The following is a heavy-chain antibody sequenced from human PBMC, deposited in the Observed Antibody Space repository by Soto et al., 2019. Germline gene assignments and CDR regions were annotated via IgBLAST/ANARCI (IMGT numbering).Heavy chain of an antibody. Sequence: ASVKVSCKASGYTFTSYGISWVRQAPGQGLEWMGWISAYNGNTNYAQKLQGRVTMTTDTSTSTAYMELRSLRSDDTAVYYCARDPRQQLVQGSWFGPWGQGTLVTVSS. CDR2: ISAYNGNT. CDR1: GYTFTSYG. CDR3: ARDPRQQLVQGSWFGP. J-gene: IGHJ5*02. V-gene: IGHV1-18*01. D-gene: IGHD6-13*01.